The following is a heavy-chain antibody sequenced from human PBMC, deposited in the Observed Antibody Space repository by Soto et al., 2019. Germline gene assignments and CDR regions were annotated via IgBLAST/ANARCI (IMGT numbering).Heavy chain of an antibody. Sequence: QVQLVQSGAEVKKPGSSVKVSCKASGGTFSSYAISWVRQAPGQGLEWMGGIIPMFGTADYAQKFQGRVTINADESTSTAYIELSILRSEDTAVYYCARGRSGSHDAFDIWGQGTMVTVSS. CDR3: ARGRSGSHDAFDI. CDR1: GGTFSSYA. J-gene: IGHJ3*02. D-gene: IGHD1-26*01. V-gene: IGHV1-69*01. CDR2: IIPMFGTA.